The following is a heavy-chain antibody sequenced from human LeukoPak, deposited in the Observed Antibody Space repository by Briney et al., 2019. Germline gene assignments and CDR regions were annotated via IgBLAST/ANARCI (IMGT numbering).Heavy chain of an antibody. D-gene: IGHD5-18*01. CDR3: ARDSGYSYGPFDY. V-gene: IGHV4-34*01. CDR2: INHSGST. CDR1: GGSFSGYY. Sequence: SETLSLTCAVYGGSFSGYYWSWIRQPPGKGLEWIGEINHSGSTYYNPSLKSRLTISVDTSKNQFSLRLRSVTAADTAVYYCARDSGYSYGPFDYWGQGTLVTVSS. J-gene: IGHJ4*02.